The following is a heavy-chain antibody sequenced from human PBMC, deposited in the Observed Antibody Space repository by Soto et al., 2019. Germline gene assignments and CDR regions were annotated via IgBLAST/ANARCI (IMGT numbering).Heavy chain of an antibody. D-gene: IGHD3-10*01. CDR3: ARHYMVRGVDDAFDI. Sequence: SETLSLTCTVSGGSISSSSYYWGWIRQPPGKGLEWIGSIYYSGSTYYNPSLKSRVTISVDTSKNQFSLKLSSVTAADTAVYYCARHYMVRGVDDAFDIWGQGTMVTVSS. CDR1: GGSISSSSYY. J-gene: IGHJ3*02. CDR2: IYYSGST. V-gene: IGHV4-39*01.